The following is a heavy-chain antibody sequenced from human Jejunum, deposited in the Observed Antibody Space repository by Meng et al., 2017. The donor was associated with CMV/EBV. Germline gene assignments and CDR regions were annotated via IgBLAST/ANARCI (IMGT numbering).Heavy chain of an antibody. J-gene: IGHJ4*02. CDR3: ARKYCGSSNCYPFDY. V-gene: IGHV4-34*01. Sequence: YGGAFSGYYWDWIRQSPGQGLEWIGQNKHSGRASYNPSLRRRVTISEDTSKNQFSLRLTSVTAADTAIYYCARKYCGSSNCYPFDYWGQGELVTVSS. D-gene: IGHD2-2*01. CDR2: NKHSGRA. CDR1: GGAFSGYY.